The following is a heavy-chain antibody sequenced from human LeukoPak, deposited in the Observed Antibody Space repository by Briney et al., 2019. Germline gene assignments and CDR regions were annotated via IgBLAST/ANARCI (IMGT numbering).Heavy chain of an antibody. CDR3: ARRFSPGEWLPEYNWFDP. CDR2: IYHSGST. V-gene: IGHV4-4*02. Sequence: PSETLSLTCAVSGGSISSSNWWSWVRQPPGKGLEWIGEIYHSGSTNYSPSLKSRVTISVDKSKNQFSLKLSSVTAADTAVYYCARRFSPGEWLPEYNWFDPWGQGTLVTVSS. J-gene: IGHJ5*02. CDR1: GGSISSSNW. D-gene: IGHD3-3*01.